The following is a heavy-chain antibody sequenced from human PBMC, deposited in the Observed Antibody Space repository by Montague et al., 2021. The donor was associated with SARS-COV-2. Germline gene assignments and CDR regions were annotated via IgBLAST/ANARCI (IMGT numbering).Heavy chain of an antibody. D-gene: IGHD3-9*01. CDR2: TYYRSKWDS. Sequence: CAISGDSVSSKSVAWNWLRQSPSRGLEWLGRTYYRSKWDSDYAESVKXXLVIPPDTSKNQVSLQLNSVIPEDTAVYFCASSGITLTGLDAFDIWGQGTMVTVSS. CDR1: GDSVSSKSVA. CDR3: ASSGITLTGLDAFDI. V-gene: IGHV6-1*01. J-gene: IGHJ3*02.